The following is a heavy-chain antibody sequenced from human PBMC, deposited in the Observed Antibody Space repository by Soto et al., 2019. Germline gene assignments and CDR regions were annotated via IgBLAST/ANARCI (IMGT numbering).Heavy chain of an antibody. CDR3: VRSSFGCFDY. J-gene: IGHJ4*02. V-gene: IGHV3-74*01. CDR1: GFTLSHYW. Sequence: EVQLLESGGGLVLPGGTLTLSCGASGFTLSHYWMHWVRQVPGRGLVWVAGLNYDGSETHYADSVRGRFAISRDNAKNTVYLQMSNLRAEDTAIYYCVRSSFGCFDYWGRGTLVTVSS. CDR2: LNYDGSET. D-gene: IGHD3-16*01.